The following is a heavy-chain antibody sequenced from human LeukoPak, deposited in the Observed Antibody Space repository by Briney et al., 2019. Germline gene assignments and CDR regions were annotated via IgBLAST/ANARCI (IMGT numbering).Heavy chain of an antibody. CDR2: IIPILGIA. V-gene: IGHV1-69*02. J-gene: IGHJ4*02. Sequence: GASVKVSCKASGGTFSSYTISWVRQAPGQGLEWMGRIIPILGIANYAQKFQGRVTITADKSTSTAYMELSSLRSDDTAVYYCALKSSHYDSSGYKDYWGRGTLVTVSS. CDR3: ALKSSHYDSSGYKDY. CDR1: GGTFSSYT. D-gene: IGHD3-22*01.